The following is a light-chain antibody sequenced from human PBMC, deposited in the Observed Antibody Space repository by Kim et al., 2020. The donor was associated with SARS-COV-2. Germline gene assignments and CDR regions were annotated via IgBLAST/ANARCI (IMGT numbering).Light chain of an antibody. Sequence: QSALTQPRSVSGSPGQSVTISCTGTSSDVGGYNYVSWYQQHPGKAPKLLIYDVTKRPSGVPDRFSGSKSGSTASLTLSGLQAEDEADYYCSSYTGSSPRVFGGGTQLTVL. CDR2: DVT. J-gene: IGLJ2*01. V-gene: IGLV2-11*01. CDR3: SSYTGSSPRV. CDR1: SSDVGGYNY.